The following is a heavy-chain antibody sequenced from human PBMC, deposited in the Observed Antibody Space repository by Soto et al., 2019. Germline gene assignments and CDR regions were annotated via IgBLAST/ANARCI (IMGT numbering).Heavy chain of an antibody. CDR3: ASSVEMATKGGLGPLDY. V-gene: IGHV1-3*01. J-gene: IGHJ4*02. D-gene: IGHD5-12*01. Sequence: ASVKVSCKASGYTFTSYAMHWVRQAPGQRLEWMGWINAGNGNTKYSQKFQGRVTITRDTSASTAYMELSSLRSEDTAMYYCASSVEMATKGGLGPLDYWGQGTLVTVSS. CDR2: INAGNGNT. CDR1: GYTFTSYA.